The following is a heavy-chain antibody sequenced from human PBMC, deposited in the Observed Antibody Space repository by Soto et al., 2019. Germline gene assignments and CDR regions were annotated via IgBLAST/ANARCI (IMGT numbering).Heavy chain of an antibody. CDR1: GYTFTSYD. D-gene: IGHD6-13*01. V-gene: IGHV1-8*01. CDR2: MNPNSGNT. CDR3: ARAAAAGNWFDP. Sequence: QVQLVQSGAEVTKPGASVKVSCKASGYTFTSYDINWVRQATGQGLEWMGWMNPNSGNTVYAQKFQGRVTMTRNTSISTAYMELSSPRSADTAVYYCARAAAAGNWFDPWGQGTLVTVSS. J-gene: IGHJ5*02.